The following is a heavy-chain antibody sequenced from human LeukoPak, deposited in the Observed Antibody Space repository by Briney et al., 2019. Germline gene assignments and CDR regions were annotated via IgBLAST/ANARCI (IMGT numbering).Heavy chain of an antibody. V-gene: IGHV3-30*04. CDR2: ISCDGSNK. Sequence: GGSLRLSCTASGFTFGDYAMSWVRQAPGKGLEWVAVISCDGSNKNYADSVKGRFTISRDNSKNTLYLQMNSLRAEDTAVYYCAKETSSGYFYYYFDYWGQGTLVTVPS. D-gene: IGHD3-22*01. CDR3: AKETSSGYFYYYFDY. CDR1: GFTFGDYA. J-gene: IGHJ4*02.